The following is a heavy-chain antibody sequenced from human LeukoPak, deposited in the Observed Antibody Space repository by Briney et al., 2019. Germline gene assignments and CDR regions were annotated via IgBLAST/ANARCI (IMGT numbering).Heavy chain of an antibody. CDR2: ISYDGSNK. V-gene: IGHV3-30*18. J-gene: IGHJ6*03. Sequence: GGSLRLSCAASGFTFSSYGMHWVRQAPGKGLEWVAVISYDGSNKYYADSVKGRFTISRDNSKNTLYLQMNSLRAVDTAVYYCAKDTYGRPYYYYYMDVWGKGTTVTVSS. CDR3: AKDTYGRPYYYYYMDV. D-gene: IGHD3-10*01. CDR1: GFTFSSYG.